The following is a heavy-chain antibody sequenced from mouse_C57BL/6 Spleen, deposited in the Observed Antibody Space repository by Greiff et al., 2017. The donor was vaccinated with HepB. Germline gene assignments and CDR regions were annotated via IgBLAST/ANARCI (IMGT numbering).Heavy chain of an antibody. J-gene: IGHJ2*01. D-gene: IGHD1-1*01. CDR3: ARCVDVSRYYFGY. V-gene: IGHV1-69*01. CDR1: GYTFTSYW. Sequence: VQLQQPGAELVMPGASVKLSCKASGYTFTSYWMHWVKQRPGQGLEWIGEIDPSDSYTNYNQKFKGKSTLTVDKSSSTAYMQLSSLTSEDSAFYYCARCVDVSRYYFGYWGQGTTLTVSS. CDR2: IDPSDSYT.